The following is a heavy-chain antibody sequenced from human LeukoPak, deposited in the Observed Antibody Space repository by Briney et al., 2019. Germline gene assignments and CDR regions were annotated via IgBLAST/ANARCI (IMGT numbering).Heavy chain of an antibody. CDR3: AKDLAFTMIVVVITKNFDY. CDR1: GFTVSSDY. D-gene: IGHD3-22*01. J-gene: IGHJ4*02. CDR2: ISGSGGST. V-gene: IGHV3-23*01. Sequence: GGSLRLSCAASGFTVSSDYMSWVRQAPGKGLEWVSAISGSGGSTYYADSVKGRFTISRDNSKNTLYLQMNSLRAEDTAVYYCAKDLAFTMIVVVITKNFDYWGQGTLVTVSS.